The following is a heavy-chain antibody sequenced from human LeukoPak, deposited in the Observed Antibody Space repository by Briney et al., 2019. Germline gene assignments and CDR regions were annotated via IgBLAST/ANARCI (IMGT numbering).Heavy chain of an antibody. D-gene: IGHD2/OR15-2a*01. Sequence: GGSLRLSCAASGFTFSSYAMSWVRQAPGKGLEWVSAISGSGGSTYYADSVKGRFTISRDNSKNTLYLQMNSLRAEDTAVYYCAKDSAPLIEPPTYYFDYWGQGTLVTVSS. CDR3: AKDSAPLIEPPTYYFDY. CDR2: ISGSGGST. CDR1: GFTFSSYA. J-gene: IGHJ4*02. V-gene: IGHV3-23*01.